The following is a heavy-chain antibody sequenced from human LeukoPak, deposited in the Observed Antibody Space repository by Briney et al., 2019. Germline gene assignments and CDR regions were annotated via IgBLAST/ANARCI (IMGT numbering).Heavy chain of an antibody. V-gene: IGHV4-39*01. J-gene: IGHJ4*02. Sequence: PESLSLTWTVFCRSLTLRSSFWGWTRAPRGRGLEGIGSVYYMGATHPNPPLQSRVTISIDTSKNLVSLKLTSEAPADTAVYYWAEHVWEPAWTDYWGQGTLVTVSS. D-gene: IGHD1-26*01. CDR1: CRSLTLRSSF. CDR3: AEHVWEPAWTDY. CDR2: VYYMGAT.